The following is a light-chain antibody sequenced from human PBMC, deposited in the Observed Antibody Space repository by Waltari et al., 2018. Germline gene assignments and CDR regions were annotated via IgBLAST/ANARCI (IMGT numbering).Light chain of an antibody. CDR3: QQLSTYPLN. CDR2: EAS. Sequence: IQLTQSPSSLSASVGDRVPITCRASQGISSYLGWYQQKPGRAPKLLIYEASNLYSGVPSRFSGSGSGKDFTLTISSLQPEDFATYFCQQLSTYPLNFGGGTKVE. V-gene: IGKV1-9*01. J-gene: IGKJ4*01. CDR1: QGISSY.